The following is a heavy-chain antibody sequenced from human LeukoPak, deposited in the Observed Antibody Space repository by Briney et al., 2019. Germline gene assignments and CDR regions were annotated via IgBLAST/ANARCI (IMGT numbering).Heavy chain of an antibody. V-gene: IGHV4-59*01. Sequence: SETLSLTCTVSGGSISSYYWSWIRQPPGKGLEWIGYIYYRGSTNYNPSLKSRVTISVDTSKNQFSLKLSSVTAADTAVYYCARGVDGFWFDPWGQGTLVTVSS. CDR2: IYYRGST. CDR3: ARGVDGFWFDP. CDR1: GGSISSYY. D-gene: IGHD3-9*01. J-gene: IGHJ5*02.